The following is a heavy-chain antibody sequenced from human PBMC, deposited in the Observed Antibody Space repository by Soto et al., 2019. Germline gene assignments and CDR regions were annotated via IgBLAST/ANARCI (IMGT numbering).Heavy chain of an antibody. CDR1: GYTFTSYG. D-gene: IGHD3-10*01. J-gene: IGHJ4*02. CDR2: ISPDNGHT. V-gene: IGHV1-18*01. CDR3: ARYYYGSGSFYFGC. Sequence: QVQIVKSGAEVKKPGASVKVSCKASGYTFTSYGISWGRPAPGQGLEWMGWISPDNGHTNYAQKLQGRVTMTTDTSTSRSYMELRSLSSDDTAEYYCARYYYGSGSFYFGCWGQGALVTVS.